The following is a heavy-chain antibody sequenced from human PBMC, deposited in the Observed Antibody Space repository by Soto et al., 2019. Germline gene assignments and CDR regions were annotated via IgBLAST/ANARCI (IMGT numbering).Heavy chain of an antibody. J-gene: IGHJ1*01. CDR3: ASGTYSSFQH. Sequence: QVQLVESGGGLVKPGGSLRLSCAASGFTFSDYYMSWIRQAPGKGLEWVSSISSSSSYTNYAASVKGRFTISRDNAKNSLDLQMNSLRAEDTAVYYCASGTYSSFQHWGQGTLVTVSS. V-gene: IGHV3-11*05. CDR2: ISSSSSYT. CDR1: GFTFSDYY. D-gene: IGHD1-26*01.